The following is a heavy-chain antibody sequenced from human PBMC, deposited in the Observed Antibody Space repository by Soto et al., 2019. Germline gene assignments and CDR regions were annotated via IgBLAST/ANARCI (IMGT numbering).Heavy chain of an antibody. V-gene: IGHV1-18*01. Sequence: QVRLVQSGPELKKPGASVKVSCKASGYTFNIHGITSARQAPGQGLEWMGWISNYNGNAKYEEKVQGRVPMTTDTSTSTAYLELGSLRSDDTAVYYCAREMPGGYCDYWGQGTLVSVS. D-gene: IGHD3-10*01. CDR2: ISNYNGNA. CDR1: GYTFNIHG. CDR3: AREMPGGYCDY. J-gene: IGHJ4*02.